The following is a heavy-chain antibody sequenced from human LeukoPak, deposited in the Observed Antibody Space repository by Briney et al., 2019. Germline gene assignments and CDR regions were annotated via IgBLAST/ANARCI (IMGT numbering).Heavy chain of an antibody. CDR2: ISYSGST. CDR1: SGSISGYY. J-gene: IGHJ4*02. D-gene: IGHD6-19*01. V-gene: IGHV4-59*01. CDR3: ARDGRAGSLFAY. Sequence: SETLSLTCTVSSGSISGYYWSWIRQPPGKGLEWVGYISYSGSTDYNPSLKSRVTMSVDTSKNQFSLKLSSVTAADTAIYYCARDGRAGSLFAYWGQGTLVTVSS.